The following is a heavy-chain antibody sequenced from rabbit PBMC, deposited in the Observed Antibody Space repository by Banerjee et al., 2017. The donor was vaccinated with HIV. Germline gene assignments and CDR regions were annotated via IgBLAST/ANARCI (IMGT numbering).Heavy chain of an antibody. V-gene: IGHV1S45*01. J-gene: IGHJ4*01. CDR2: IDAGSSGST. CDR3: ARVPNYTGGGYNL. D-gene: IGHD8-1*01. CDR1: GFTISSSYY. Sequence: QEQLVEYGGDLVQPEGSLTLTCKASGFTISSSYYMCWVRQAPGKGLEWIACIDAGSSGSTYYASWAKGRFTISKTSSTTVTLQMTSLTAADTATYFCARVPNYTGGGYNLWGPGTLVTVS.